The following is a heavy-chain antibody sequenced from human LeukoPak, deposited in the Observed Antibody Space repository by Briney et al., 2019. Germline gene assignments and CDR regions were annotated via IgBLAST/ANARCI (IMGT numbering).Heavy chain of an antibody. CDR2: INPSGGST. J-gene: IGHJ4*02. V-gene: IGHV1-46*01. CDR3: ASLAAAGNFDY. D-gene: IGHD6-13*01. CDR1: GYTFTSYY. Sequence: ASVKVSCKACGYTFTSYYMHWVRQAPGQGLEWMGIINPSGGSTSYAQKFQGRVTMTRDTSTSTVYTELSSLRSEDTAVYYCASLAAAGNFDYWGQGTLVTVSS.